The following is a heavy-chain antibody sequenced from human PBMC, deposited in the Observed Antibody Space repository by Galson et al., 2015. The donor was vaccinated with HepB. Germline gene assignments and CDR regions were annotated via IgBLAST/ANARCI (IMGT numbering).Heavy chain of an antibody. CDR2: ISANNGNT. J-gene: IGHJ4*02. D-gene: IGHD6-19*01. CDR1: GYIFTTYG. V-gene: IGHV1-18*01. Sequence: SVKVSCKASGYIFTTYGIHWVRQAPGQGLEWMGWISANNGNTNDAQKLQGRVTLTTDTSTSTAYMELRSLSSDDTAIYYCAREIALEIPVFDYWGQGTLVTVSS. CDR3: AREIALEIPVFDY.